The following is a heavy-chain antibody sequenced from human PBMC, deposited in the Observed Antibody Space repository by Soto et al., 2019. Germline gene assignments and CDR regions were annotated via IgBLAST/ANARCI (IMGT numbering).Heavy chain of an antibody. D-gene: IGHD2-2*01. Sequence: QVQLEQSGAEVKRPGSSVKVSCRASGGTFTSYSITWVRLAPGQGPEWMGAVIPRFGTTTYAQRFEGRVTVTADASTSTVFMEMSGLRSEDTAVYFCARARIVAVSGRTGGYYYYDMDLWGQGTAVIVSS. J-gene: IGHJ6*02. CDR2: VIPRFGTT. CDR1: GGTFTSYS. CDR3: ARARIVAVSGRTGGYYYYDMDL. V-gene: IGHV1-69*01.